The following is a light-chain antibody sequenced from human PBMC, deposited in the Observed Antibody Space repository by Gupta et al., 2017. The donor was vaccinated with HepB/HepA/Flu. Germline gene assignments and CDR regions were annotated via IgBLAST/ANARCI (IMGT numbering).Light chain of an antibody. CDR1: QDIKND. J-gene: IGKJ1*01. CDR3: QQNYNFPWT. V-gene: IGKV1-6*01. Sequence: IQMTQSPSSLSASLGDRVTITCRASQDIKNDLHWYQQTPGTAPKLLIFAASRLQSGVPSRFSGSGSGTDFTLTISSLQPEDFATYYCQQNYNFPWTFGQGTKVEI. CDR2: AAS.